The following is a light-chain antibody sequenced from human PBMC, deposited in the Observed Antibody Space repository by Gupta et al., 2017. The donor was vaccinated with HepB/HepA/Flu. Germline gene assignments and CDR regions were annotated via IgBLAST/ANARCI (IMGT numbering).Light chain of an antibody. J-gene: IGLJ2*01. CDR3: QSYDSSLSGSV. CDR1: SSNIGAGFD. Sequence: QSVLTQPPSVSGAPGQRVPISCPGTSSNIGAGFDVHWYQQLPGTAPKLLMYANTNRPSGVPDRFSGSKSGTSASLAITGLQAEDEADYYCQSYDSSLSGSVFGGGTKVTVL. CDR2: ANT. V-gene: IGLV1-40*01.